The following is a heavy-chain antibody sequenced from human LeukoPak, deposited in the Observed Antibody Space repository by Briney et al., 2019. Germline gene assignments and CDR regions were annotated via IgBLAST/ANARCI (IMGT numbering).Heavy chain of an antibody. J-gene: IGHJ4*02. D-gene: IGHD5-18*01. CDR2: INPNSGGT. CDR1: GYTFTGYY. Sequence: GASVKVSCKASGYTFTGYYMHWMRQAPGQGLEWMGWINPNSGGTNYAQKFQGRVTMTRDTSISTAYMELSRLRSDDTAVYYCAREQLWQLGVFDYWGQGTLVAVSS. V-gene: IGHV1-2*02. CDR3: AREQLWQLGVFDY.